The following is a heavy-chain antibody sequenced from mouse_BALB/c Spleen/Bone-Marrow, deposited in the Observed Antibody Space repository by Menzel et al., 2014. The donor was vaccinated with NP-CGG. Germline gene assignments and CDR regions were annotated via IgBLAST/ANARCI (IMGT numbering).Heavy chain of an antibody. V-gene: IGHV7-3*02. CDR2: IRNKANGYTT. CDR3: ARDMGGLLFDY. J-gene: IGHJ2*01. CDR1: GFTFTDYY. D-gene: IGHD2-3*01. Sequence: EVMLVESGGGLVQPGGSLRLSCATSGFTFTDYYMNWVLQPPGKALEWLGFIRNKANGYTTEYSASVKGRFTISRDISQSILYLQMNTLRAEDSATYYCARDMGGLLFDYWGQGTTLTVSS.